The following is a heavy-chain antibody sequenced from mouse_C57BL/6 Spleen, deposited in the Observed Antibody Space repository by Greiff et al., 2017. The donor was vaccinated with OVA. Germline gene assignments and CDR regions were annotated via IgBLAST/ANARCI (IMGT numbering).Heavy chain of an antibody. V-gene: IGHV1-55*01. J-gene: IGHJ2*01. CDR2: IYPGSGST. CDR1: GYTFTSYW. D-gene: IGHD1-1*01. Sequence: VQLQQPGAELVKPGASVKMSCKASGYTFTSYWITWVKQRPGQGLEWIGDIYPGSGSTNYNEKFKSKATLTVDTSSSTAYMQLSSLTSEDSAVYYCAREVTTVVATPYFDYWGQGTTLTVSS. CDR3: AREVTTVVATPYFDY.